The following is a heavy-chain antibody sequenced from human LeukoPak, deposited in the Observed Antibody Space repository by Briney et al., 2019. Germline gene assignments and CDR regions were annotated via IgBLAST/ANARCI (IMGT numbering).Heavy chain of an antibody. CDR1: GGTFSSYA. J-gene: IGHJ4*02. V-gene: IGHV1-69*01. D-gene: IGHD6-19*01. CDR3: ASLYSSGWYNPIDY. CDR2: IIPIFGTA. Sequence: SVKVSCKASGGTFSSYAISWVRQAPGQGLEWMGGIIPIFGTASYAQKFQGRVTITADESTSTAYMELSSLRSEDTAVYYCASLYSSGWYNPIDYWGQGTLVTVSS.